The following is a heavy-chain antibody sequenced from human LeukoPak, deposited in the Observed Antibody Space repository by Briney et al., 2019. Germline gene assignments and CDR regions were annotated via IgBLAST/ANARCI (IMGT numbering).Heavy chain of an antibody. CDR3: ARDDAGRRLLWFGELISKPDY. CDR2: INPSGGST. V-gene: IGHV1-46*01. J-gene: IGHJ4*02. CDR1: GYTFTGYY. D-gene: IGHD3-10*01. Sequence: ASVKVSCKASGYTFTGYYMHWVRQAPGQGLEWMGIINPSGGSTSYAQKFQGRVTMTTDTSTSTAYMELRSLRSDDTAVYYCARDDAGRRLLWFGELISKPDYWGQGTLVTVSS.